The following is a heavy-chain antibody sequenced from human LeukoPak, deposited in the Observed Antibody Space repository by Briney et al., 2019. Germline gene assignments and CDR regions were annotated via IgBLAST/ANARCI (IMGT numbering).Heavy chain of an antibody. Sequence: GGSLRLSCAASGFTFGTYWMSWVRQAPGKGLEWVAYIWYDGSNKYYTDSVKGRFTISRDNSKNTLYLQMNSLRAEDTAVYYCARSYYYDSSHTADYWGQGTLVTVSS. D-gene: IGHD3-22*01. CDR3: ARSYYYDSSHTADY. CDR1: GFTFGTYW. J-gene: IGHJ4*02. V-gene: IGHV3-33*08. CDR2: IWYDGSNK.